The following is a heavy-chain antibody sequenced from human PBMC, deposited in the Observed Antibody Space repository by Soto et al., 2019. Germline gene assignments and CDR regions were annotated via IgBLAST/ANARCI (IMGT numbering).Heavy chain of an antibody. V-gene: IGHV3-23*01. Sequence: GGSLRLSCAASGFTFSSYAMSWVRQAPGKGLEWVSGTSSSDDSTYYAESVKGRFTISRDNSKNTLYLQMNSLRADDTAVYYCAKDPTGYCSSTRCWAEGYWGQGTLVTVSS. CDR1: GFTFSSYA. CDR3: AKDPTGYCSSTRCWAEGY. D-gene: IGHD2-2*03. J-gene: IGHJ4*02. CDR2: TSSSDDST.